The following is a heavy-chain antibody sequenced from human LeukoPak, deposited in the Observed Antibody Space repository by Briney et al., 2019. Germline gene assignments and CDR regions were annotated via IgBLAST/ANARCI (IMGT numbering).Heavy chain of an antibody. CDR3: ARATPSGSYWFDY. J-gene: IGHJ4*02. D-gene: IGHD3-10*01. V-gene: IGHV3-48*01. CDR2: TSSGSSTI. CDR1: GFTFSTYN. Sequence: GGSLRLSCAASGFTFSTYNMNWLRQAPGKGLEWVSYTSSGSSTIFYADSVKGRFTISRDNAKTSLYLQMNSLRAEDTAVYYCARATPSGSYWFDYWGQGTLVTVSS.